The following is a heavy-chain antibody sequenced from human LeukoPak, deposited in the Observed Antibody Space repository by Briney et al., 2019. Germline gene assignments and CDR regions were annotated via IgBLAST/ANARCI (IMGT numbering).Heavy chain of an antibody. J-gene: IGHJ3*02. CDR2: ISSSSSYI. Sequence: PGGSLRLSCAASGFTFSSYAMSWVRQAPGKGLEWVSSISSSSSYIYYADSVKGRFTISRDNAKNSLYLQMNSLRAEDTAVYYCAKSRWETYAVRAFDIWGQGTMVTVSS. V-gene: IGHV3-21*04. CDR1: GFTFSSYA. D-gene: IGHD1-26*01. CDR3: AKSRWETYAVRAFDI.